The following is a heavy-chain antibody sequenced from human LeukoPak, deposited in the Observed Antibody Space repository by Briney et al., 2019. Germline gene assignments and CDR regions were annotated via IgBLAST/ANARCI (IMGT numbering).Heavy chain of an antibody. CDR1: GFTFGDYA. J-gene: IGHJ4*02. Sequence: GGSLRLSCTASGFTFGDYAMSWVRQAPGKGLEWVGFIRSKAYGGTTEYAASVKGRFTISRDDSKSIAYLQMNSLKTEDTAVYYCTRARDFWNYFDYWGQGTLVTVSS. CDR2: IRSKAYGGTT. CDR3: TRARDFWNYFDY. V-gene: IGHV3-49*04. D-gene: IGHD3-3*01.